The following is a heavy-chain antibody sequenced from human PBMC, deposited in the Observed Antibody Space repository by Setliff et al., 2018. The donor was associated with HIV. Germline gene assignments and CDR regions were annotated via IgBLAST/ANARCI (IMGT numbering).Heavy chain of an antibody. CDR2: ISTYSDET. CDR1: GYTFTAYG. D-gene: IGHD4-17*01. V-gene: IGHV1-18*01. CDR3: ARDGSGTTVTT. J-gene: IGHJ4*02. Sequence: GASVKVSCKPSGYTFTAYGLSWVRQAPGQGLEWMGWISTYSDETSYAQRLQGRVTMTTDTSTSTAYMELRRLTFDDTAVYYCARDGSGTTVTTWGQGTLVTVSS.